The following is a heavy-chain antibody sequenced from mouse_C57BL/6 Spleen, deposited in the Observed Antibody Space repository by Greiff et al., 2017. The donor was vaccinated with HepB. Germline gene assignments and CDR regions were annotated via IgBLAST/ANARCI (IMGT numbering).Heavy chain of an antibody. D-gene: IGHD2-3*01. CDR2: ISDGGSYT. CDR3: ARDRWLGY. CDR1: GFTFSSYA. J-gene: IGHJ2*01. V-gene: IGHV5-4*01. Sequence: EVKVVESGGGLVKPGGSLKLSCAASGFTFSSYAMSWVRQTPEKRLEWVATISDGGSYTYYPDNVKGRFTISRDNAKNNLYLQMSHLKSEDTAMYYCARDRWLGYWGQGTTLTVSS.